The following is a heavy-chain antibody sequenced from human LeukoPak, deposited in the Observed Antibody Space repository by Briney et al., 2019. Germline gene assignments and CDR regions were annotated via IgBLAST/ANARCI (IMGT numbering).Heavy chain of an antibody. J-gene: IGHJ5*02. D-gene: IGHD2-2*02. Sequence: GGSLTVSCAASGFTFSDYYMSWIRQAPGKGLEWVSYISTTSSYTDYADSVKGRFTISRDNAKNLLYLQMNSLRPDDTAVYYCARDWYCSSSICYTDRNWFDPWGQGTLVTASS. CDR3: ARDWYCSSSICYTDRNWFDP. V-gene: IGHV3-11*05. CDR1: GFTFSDYY. CDR2: ISTTSSYT.